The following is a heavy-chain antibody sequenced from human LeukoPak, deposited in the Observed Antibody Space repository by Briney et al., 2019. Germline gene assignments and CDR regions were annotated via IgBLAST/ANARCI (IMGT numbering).Heavy chain of an antibody. CDR3: ARAPMVRGVIEALDY. D-gene: IGHD3-10*01. J-gene: IGHJ4*02. CDR1: GFTVSSNY. V-gene: IGHV3-53*01. Sequence: PGGSLRLSCAASGFTVSSNYMSWVRQAPGKGLEWVSVIYSGGSTYYADSVKGRFTISRDNSKNTLYLQMNSLRAEDTAVYCCARAPMVRGVIEALDYWGQGTLVTVSS. CDR2: IYSGGST.